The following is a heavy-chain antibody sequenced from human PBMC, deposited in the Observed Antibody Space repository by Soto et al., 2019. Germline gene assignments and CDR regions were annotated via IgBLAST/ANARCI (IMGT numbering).Heavy chain of an antibody. CDR2: IYYSGTT. J-gene: IGHJ4*02. CDR1: GGSISVINYY. Sequence: SETLSLTCTVSGGSISVINYYWDWIRQPPGKGLEWIGTIYYSGTTFYNPSLKSRVTMSVDTSKNQFSLKVSSVTAADTAVYYCARGRSPTYYFDYWGQGTLVTVSS. CDR3: ARGRSPTYYFDY. V-gene: IGHV4-39*07.